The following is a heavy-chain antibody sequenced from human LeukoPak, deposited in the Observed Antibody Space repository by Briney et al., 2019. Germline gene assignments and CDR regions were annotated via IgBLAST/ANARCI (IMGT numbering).Heavy chain of an antibody. V-gene: IGHV4-59*08. J-gene: IGHJ4*02. Sequence: SETLSLTCTVSGASISGYYWTWIRQPPGKGLEWIGYIYNSGSTNYNPSLKSRVTISVDTSKNQFSLRLSSVTAADAAVYNCARHVIDTSGYYLDYFDYWGQGTLVTVSS. CDR1: GASISGYY. CDR3: ARHVIDTSGYYLDYFDY. D-gene: IGHD3-22*01. CDR2: IYNSGST.